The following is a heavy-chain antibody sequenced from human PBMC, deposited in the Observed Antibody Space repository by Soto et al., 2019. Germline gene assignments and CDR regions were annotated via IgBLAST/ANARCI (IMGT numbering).Heavy chain of an antibody. V-gene: IGHV3-30*03. CDR1: GFTFSSYG. J-gene: IGHJ4*01. CDR2: ISYDGSNK. Sequence: GGSLRLSCAASGFTFSSYGMHWVRQAPGKGLEWVAVISYDGSNKYYADSVKGRFTISRDNSKNTLYLQMNSLKTEDTGIYYCTTDSYSTMIVVRFDYWGHGTLVTV. D-gene: IGHD3-22*01. CDR3: TTDSYSTMIVVRFDY.